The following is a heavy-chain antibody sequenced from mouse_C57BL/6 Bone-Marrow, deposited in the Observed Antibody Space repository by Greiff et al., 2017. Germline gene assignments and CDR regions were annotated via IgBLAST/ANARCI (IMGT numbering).Heavy chain of an antibody. CDR3: ARGRLGDAMDC. CDR2: IYPGGGYT. CDR1: GYTFTNYW. V-gene: IGHV1-63*01. Sequence: QVQLQQSGAELVRPGTSVKMSCKASGYTFTNYWIGWAKQRPGHGLEWIGDIYPGGGYTNYNEKFKGKATLTADKSSSTAYMQLRSLTSEDSAIYDCARGRLGDAMDCWGQGTSVTVSS. J-gene: IGHJ4*01.